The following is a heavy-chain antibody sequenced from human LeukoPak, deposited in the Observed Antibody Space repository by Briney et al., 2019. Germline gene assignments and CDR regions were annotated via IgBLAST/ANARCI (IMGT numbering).Heavy chain of an antibody. D-gene: IGHD3-10*01. CDR1: GFTFDDYA. CDR2: ISWNSGSI. V-gene: IGHV3-9*01. CDR3: ARDPGDY. J-gene: IGHJ4*02. Sequence: GGSLRLSCAASGFTFDDYAMHWVRQAPGKGLEWVSGISWNSGSIGYADSVKGRFTISRDNAKNSLYLQMNSLRAEETAVYYCARDPGDYWGQGTLVTVSS.